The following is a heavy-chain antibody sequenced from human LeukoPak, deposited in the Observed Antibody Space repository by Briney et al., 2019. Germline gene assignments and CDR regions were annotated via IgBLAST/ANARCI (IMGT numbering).Heavy chain of an antibody. CDR3: ARGGYCSSTSCAKYYYYGMDV. CDR1: GFTFSSYG. J-gene: IGHJ6*02. D-gene: IGHD2-2*01. Sequence: GSLRLSCAASGFTFSSYGMHWVRQAPGEGLEWVAVIWYDGSNKYYADSVKGRFTISRDNSKNTLYLQMNSLRAEDTAVYYCARGGYCSSTSCAKYYYYGMDVWGQGTTVTVSS. V-gene: IGHV3-33*01. CDR2: IWYDGSNK.